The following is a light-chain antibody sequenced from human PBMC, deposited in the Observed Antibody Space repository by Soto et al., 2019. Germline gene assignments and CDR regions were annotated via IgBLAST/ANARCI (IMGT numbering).Light chain of an antibody. V-gene: IGLV2-14*01. Sequence: QSALAQPASVSGSPGQSITISCAGTRDDIGAYDYVSWYQQHPGNAPKLLVYEVTNRPSGVSDRFSGSKSGNTASLTISGLQAEDEADYYGNSYPHSSPVVLGGGTKVTVL. CDR3: NSYPHSSPVV. J-gene: IGLJ2*01. CDR1: RDDIGAYDY. CDR2: EVT.